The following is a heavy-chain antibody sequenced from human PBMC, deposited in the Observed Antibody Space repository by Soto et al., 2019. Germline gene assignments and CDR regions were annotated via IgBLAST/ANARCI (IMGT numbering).Heavy chain of an antibody. J-gene: IGHJ6*02. V-gene: IGHV4-39*01. CDR2: IYSSGGT. D-gene: IGHD5-12*01. CDR3: ARQQNSGYERHYYYYYGMDV. CDR1: GGSISSSTYY. Sequence: SETLSLTCTVSGGSISSSTYYWAWIRQPPGKGLEWIGGIYSSGGTSYNPSLNSRVTISVDTSKNQFSLKLSSVTAADTAVYYCARQQNSGYERHYYYYYGMDVWGQGTTVTVSS.